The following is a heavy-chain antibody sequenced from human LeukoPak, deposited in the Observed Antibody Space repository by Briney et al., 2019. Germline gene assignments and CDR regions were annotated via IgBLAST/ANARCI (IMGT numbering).Heavy chain of an antibody. J-gene: IGHJ4*02. CDR2: IYIGGRT. Sequence: QSGGSLRLSCAASGFTVSNNDMNWVRQAPGKGLEWVSGIYIGGRTISVDSVRGRFTISRDNSKNTLYLQMNSLRAEDTAVYYCARGIDYYGSGVDYWGQGTLVTVSS. D-gene: IGHD3-10*01. CDR3: ARGIDYYGSGVDY. V-gene: IGHV3-66*01. CDR1: GFTVSNND.